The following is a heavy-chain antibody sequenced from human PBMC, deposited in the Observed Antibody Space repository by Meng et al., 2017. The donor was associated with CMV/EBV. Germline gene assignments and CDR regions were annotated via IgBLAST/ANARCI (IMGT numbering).Heavy chain of an antibody. D-gene: IGHD3-22*01. Sequence: GESLKISCAASGSTFSSYGMHWVRQAPGKGLEWVAFIRYDGSNKYYADSVKGRFTISRDNSKNTLYLQMNSLRAEDTAVYYCAKDLYYYDSSGPFDYWGQGTLVTVSS. J-gene: IGHJ4*02. CDR3: AKDLYYYDSSGPFDY. CDR1: GSTFSSYG. CDR2: IRYDGSNK. V-gene: IGHV3-30*02.